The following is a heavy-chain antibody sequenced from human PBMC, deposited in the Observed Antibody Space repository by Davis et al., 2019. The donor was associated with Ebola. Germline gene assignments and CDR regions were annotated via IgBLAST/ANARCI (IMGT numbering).Heavy chain of an antibody. D-gene: IGHD2-2*01. J-gene: IGHJ4*02. CDR2: INAGNGNT. Sequence: ASVKVSCKASGYTFTSYAMHWVRQAPGQRLEWMGWINAGNGNTKYSQKFQGRVTITRDTSASTAYMELSSLRSEDTAVYYCARGYGLDIVVVPAATNFDYWGQGTLVTVSS. V-gene: IGHV1-3*01. CDR1: GYTFTSYA. CDR3: ARGYGLDIVVVPAATNFDY.